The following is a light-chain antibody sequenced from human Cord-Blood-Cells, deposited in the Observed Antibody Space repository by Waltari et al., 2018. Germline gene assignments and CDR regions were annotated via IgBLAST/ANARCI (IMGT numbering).Light chain of an antibody. J-gene: IGKJ3*01. CDR1: QSVLYSSNNKNY. Sequence: DIVMTQPPDSLAVSLGERATINCQSSQSVLYSSNNKNYLAWYQQKPGQPPKLLIYWASTRESGVPDRFSGSGSGTDFTLTISSLQAEDVAVYYCQQYYSTPPSFTFGPGTKVDIK. CDR2: WAS. CDR3: QQYYSTPPSFT. V-gene: IGKV4-1*01.